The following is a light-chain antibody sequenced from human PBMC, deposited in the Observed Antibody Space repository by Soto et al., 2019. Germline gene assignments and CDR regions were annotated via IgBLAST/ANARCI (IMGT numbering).Light chain of an antibody. CDR3: QKYHSAPPT. J-gene: IGKJ1*01. V-gene: IGKV1-27*01. CDR1: QGISNF. Sequence: DIQLTQSPSSLSASVGDRVTITCRASQGISNFVAWYQQKPGRVPKLLIYAASTLQSGVPPRFSGSGSGTDFTLSISSLQPEDVGTFYCQKYHSAPPTVXHGTKVDIK. CDR2: AAS.